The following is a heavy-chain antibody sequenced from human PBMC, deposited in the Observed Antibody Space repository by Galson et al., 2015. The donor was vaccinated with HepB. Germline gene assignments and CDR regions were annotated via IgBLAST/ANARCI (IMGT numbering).Heavy chain of an antibody. V-gene: IGHV3-48*02. D-gene: IGHD2/OR15-2a*01. Sequence: SLRLSCAASGFTFSSYSMNWVRQAPGKGLEWVSYISSSSSTIYYADSVKGRFTISRDNAKNSLYLQMNSLRDEDTAVYYCASKVLLYYGMDVWGQGTTVTVSS. CDR1: GFTFSSYS. CDR2: ISSSSSTI. J-gene: IGHJ6*02. CDR3: ASKVLLYYGMDV.